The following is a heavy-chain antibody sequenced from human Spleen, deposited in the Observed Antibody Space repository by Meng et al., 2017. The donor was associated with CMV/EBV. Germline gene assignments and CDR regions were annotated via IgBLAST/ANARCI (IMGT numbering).Heavy chain of an antibody. J-gene: IGHJ5*02. V-gene: IGHV4-61*01. Sequence: GSLRLSCTVSGGSLRSGSYYWNWIRQPPGKGLEWIGYIYYSGSTNYDPSLKSRVTISIDTSKNQFSLELSSVTAADTAVYYCARDEGVVEVPVANGGFDPWGQGTLVTVSS. D-gene: IGHD2-2*01. CDR2: IYYSGST. CDR3: ARDEGVVEVPVANGGFDP. CDR1: GGSLRSGSYY.